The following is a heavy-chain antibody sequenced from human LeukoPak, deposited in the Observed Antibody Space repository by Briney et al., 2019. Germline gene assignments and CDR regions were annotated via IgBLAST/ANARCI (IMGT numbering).Heavy chain of an antibody. D-gene: IGHD2-2*01. CDR2: ISRTGSYT. Sequence: WESLRLSCAASGLTFNSYILNWVRQAPGKGLEWISAISRTGSYTFLAGSVKDRFTISRDNGRNSLYLQMNSLRPEDTAIYYCARDPLGNCTSTSCPRGPFDPWGQGTLVIVSS. CDR3: ARDPLGNCTSTSCPRGPFDP. CDR1: GLTFNSYI. J-gene: IGHJ5*02. V-gene: IGHV3-21*01.